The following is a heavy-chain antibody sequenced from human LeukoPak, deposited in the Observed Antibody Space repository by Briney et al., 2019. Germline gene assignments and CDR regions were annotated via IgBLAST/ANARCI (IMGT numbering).Heavy chain of an antibody. CDR1: GFTFISYS. D-gene: IGHD3-10*01. J-gene: IGHJ6*02. V-gene: IGHV3-48*02. CDR3: ARVIAVVRGGGLSYYYAMDV. Sequence: GGSLRLSCAASGFTFISYSMTWVRQAPGKGLEWVSYINSGSSTMYYADSAKGRFTISRDNGKTSLYLQMNSLRDEDTAVYYCARVIAVVRGGGLSYYYAMDVWGQGTTVTVSS. CDR2: INSGSSTM.